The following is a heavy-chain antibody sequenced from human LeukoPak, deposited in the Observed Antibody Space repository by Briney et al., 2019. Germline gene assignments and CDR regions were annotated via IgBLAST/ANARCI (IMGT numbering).Heavy chain of an antibody. J-gene: IGHJ4*02. CDR1: GFTFSSYA. D-gene: IGHD3-10*01. V-gene: IGHV3-30-3*01. CDR3: ARWDSKAPIIVRLFDN. Sequence: PGGSLRLSCVTSGFTFSSYALHWVRQAPGKGLEWVAVISGFGFSKYYADSVKGRFTISRDNSKSTMYLEINSLRTEDTAVYHCARWDSKAPIIVRLFDNWGQGTLVTVS. CDR2: ISGFGFSK.